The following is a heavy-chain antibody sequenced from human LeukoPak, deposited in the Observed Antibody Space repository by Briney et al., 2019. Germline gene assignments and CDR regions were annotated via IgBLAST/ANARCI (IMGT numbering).Heavy chain of an antibody. Sequence: PSETLSLTCTVSGGSITSSRYYWGWIRQPPGKGLEWIATIYYNGDTYYNPSLKSRVTISVDTSKNQLSLKLTSVTAADTAQYYCASPREMATIYGAFDVWGQGTMVTVSS. CDR1: GGSITSSRYY. D-gene: IGHD5-24*01. J-gene: IGHJ3*01. CDR2: IYYNGDT. CDR3: ASPREMATIYGAFDV. V-gene: IGHV4-39*01.